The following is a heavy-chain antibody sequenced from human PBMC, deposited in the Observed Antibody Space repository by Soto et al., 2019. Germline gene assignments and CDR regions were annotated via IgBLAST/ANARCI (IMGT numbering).Heavy chain of an antibody. Sequence: QVQLQQCGAGLLKPSETLSITCAVYGGSFSGYYLSWIRQHPGKGLEWIGEINHSGRTNYNPSLKSRVSISVDTSKNQFSLKLNSVTAADTAVYYCARKSGGPSLAAAGMGFDYLGQGTLVTVSS. CDR1: GGSFSGYY. CDR3: ARKSGGPSLAAAGMGFDY. CDR2: INHSGRT. V-gene: IGHV4-34*01. J-gene: IGHJ4*02. D-gene: IGHD6-13*01.